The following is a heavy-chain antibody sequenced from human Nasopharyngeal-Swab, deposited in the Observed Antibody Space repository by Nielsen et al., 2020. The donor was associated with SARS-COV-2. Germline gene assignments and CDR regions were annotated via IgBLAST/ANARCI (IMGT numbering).Heavy chain of an antibody. Sequence: ALSLTCTVSGGSISSGDYYWRWIRQPPGKGLEWIGYIYYSGSTYYNPSLKSRVTISVDTSKNQFSLRLSSVTAADTAVYYCARGSTYYYDSTLSEIDYWGQGTLVTVSS. CDR1: GGSISSGDYY. D-gene: IGHD3-22*01. CDR3: ARGSTYYYDSTLSEIDY. J-gene: IGHJ4*02. V-gene: IGHV4-30-4*01. CDR2: IYYSGST.